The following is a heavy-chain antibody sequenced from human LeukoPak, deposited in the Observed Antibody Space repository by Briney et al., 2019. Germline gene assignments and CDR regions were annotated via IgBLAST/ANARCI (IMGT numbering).Heavy chain of an antibody. Sequence: PGGSLRLSCAASGFTFSSYWMSWVRQAPGKGLEWVANIKQDGSEKYYVDSVKGRFTISRDNAKNSLYLQMNSLRAEDTAVYYCARDSAQRITIPLPPNYWGQGTLVTVSS. D-gene: IGHD3-9*01. J-gene: IGHJ4*02. CDR1: GFTFSSYW. CDR2: IKQDGSEK. V-gene: IGHV3-7*01. CDR3: ARDSAQRITIPLPPNY.